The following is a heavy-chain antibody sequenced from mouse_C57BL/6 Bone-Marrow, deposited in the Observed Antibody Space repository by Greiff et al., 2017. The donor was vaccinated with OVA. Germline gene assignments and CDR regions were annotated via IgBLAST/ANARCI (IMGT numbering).Heavy chain of an antibody. J-gene: IGHJ2*01. Sequence: EVQLVESGPGLVKPSQSLSLTCSVTGYSITSGYYWNWIRQFPGNKLEWMGYISYDGSNNYNPSLKNRISITRDTSKNQFFLKLNSVTTEDTATYYCARKGGYRDYWGQGTTLTVSS. CDR2: ISYDGSN. CDR1: GYSITSGYY. CDR3: ARKGGYRDY. D-gene: IGHD2-2*01. V-gene: IGHV3-6*01.